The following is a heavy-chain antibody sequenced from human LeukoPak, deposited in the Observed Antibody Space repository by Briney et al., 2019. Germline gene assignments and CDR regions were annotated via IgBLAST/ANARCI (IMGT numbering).Heavy chain of an antibody. D-gene: IGHD3-3*01. J-gene: IGHJ4*02. V-gene: IGHV1-69*01. CDR1: GGTFSSYA. CDR3: ASASYYDFWSGYFDY. Sequence: SVKVSXKASGGTFSSYAISWVRQAPGQGLEWIGGIIPIFGTANYAQKFQGRVTITADESTSTAYMELSSLRSEDTAVYYCASASYYDFWSGYFDYWGQGTLVTVSS. CDR2: IIPIFGTA.